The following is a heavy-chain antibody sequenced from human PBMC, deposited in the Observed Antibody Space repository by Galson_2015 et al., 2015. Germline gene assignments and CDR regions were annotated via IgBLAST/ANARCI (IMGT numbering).Heavy chain of an antibody. V-gene: IGHV3-53*01. CDR3: ATVTKPLRYFDS. D-gene: IGHD3-9*01. Sequence: GFTVSTNYMTWVRQAPGKGLEWLSIIYSGGSTYYADSVKGRFAISRDNSKNTLDLQMNSLRAEDTAVYYCATVTKPLRYFDSWGQGTLVTVSS. J-gene: IGHJ4*02. CDR1: GFTVSTNY. CDR2: IYSGGST.